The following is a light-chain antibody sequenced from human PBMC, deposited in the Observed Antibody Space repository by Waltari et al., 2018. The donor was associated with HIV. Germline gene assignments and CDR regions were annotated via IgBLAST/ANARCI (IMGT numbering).Light chain of an antibody. V-gene: IGLV2-14*03. Sequence: QSALTQPASVSGSPGQSITISCTGTSSDVGGYNYVSWYQQHPGKAPKLMISDVINRPSGVSNRFSGSKSGNTASLTISGLQAEDESDYYCSSYTSSSTYYVFGTGTKVTVL. J-gene: IGLJ1*01. CDR2: DVI. CDR1: SSDVGGYNY. CDR3: SSYTSSSTYYV.